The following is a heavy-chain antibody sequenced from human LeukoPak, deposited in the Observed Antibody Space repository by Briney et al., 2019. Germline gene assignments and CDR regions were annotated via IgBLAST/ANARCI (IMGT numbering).Heavy chain of an antibody. D-gene: IGHD6-13*01. Sequence: ASVKVSCKASGYTFTSYGISWVRQAPGQGLEWMGWINTNTGNPTYAQGFTGRFVFSLDTSVSTAYLQISSLKAEDTAVYYCARAEAAAGTYYWFDPWGQGTLVTVSS. CDR3: ARAEAAAGTYYWFDP. J-gene: IGHJ5*02. CDR2: INTNTGNP. V-gene: IGHV7-4-1*02. CDR1: GYTFTSYG.